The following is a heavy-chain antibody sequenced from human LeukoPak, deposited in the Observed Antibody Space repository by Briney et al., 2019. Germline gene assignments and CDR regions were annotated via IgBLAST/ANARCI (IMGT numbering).Heavy chain of an antibody. CDR2: MNPNSGNT. V-gene: IGHV1-8*01. Sequence: ASVKVSCKASGYTFTSYDINWVRQATGQGLEWMGWMNPNSGNTGYAQKFQGRVTMARNTSISTAYMELSSLRSEDTAVYYCARFGIAVAGTPNDYWGQGTLVTVSS. D-gene: IGHD6-19*01. CDR3: ARFGIAVAGTPNDY. CDR1: GYTFTSYD. J-gene: IGHJ4*02.